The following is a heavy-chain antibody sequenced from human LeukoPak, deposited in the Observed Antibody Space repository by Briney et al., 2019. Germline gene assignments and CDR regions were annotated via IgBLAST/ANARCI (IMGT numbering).Heavy chain of an antibody. CDR1: GGSISSYY. V-gene: IGHV4-59*13. D-gene: IGHD6-13*01. J-gene: IGHJ4*02. CDR2: IYYSGST. Sequence: SETLSLTCTVSGGSISSYYWSWIRQPPGKGREWFGYIYYSGSTNYNPSLKSRVTISVDTSKNQFSLKLSSVTAADTAVYYCARSAPPYSSSSDYYYFDYWGQGTLVTVSS. CDR3: ARSAPPYSSSSDYYYFDY.